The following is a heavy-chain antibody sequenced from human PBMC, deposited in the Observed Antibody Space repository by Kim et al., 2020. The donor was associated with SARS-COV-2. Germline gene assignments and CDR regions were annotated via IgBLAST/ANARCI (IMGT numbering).Heavy chain of an antibody. CDR1: GGSISSGSYY. Sequence: SETLSLTCTVSGGSISSGSYYWSWIRQPAGKGLEWIGRIYTSGSTNYNPALKGRVTISVDTSKNQFSLKLSSVTAADTAVYYCARDDWDGDYVAYWGQGTLVTVSS. CDR3: ARDDWDGDYVAY. J-gene: IGHJ4*02. CDR2: IYTSGST. V-gene: IGHV4-61*02. D-gene: IGHD3-9*01.